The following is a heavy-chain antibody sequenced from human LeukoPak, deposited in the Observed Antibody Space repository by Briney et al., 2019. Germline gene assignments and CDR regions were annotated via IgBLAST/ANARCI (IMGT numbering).Heavy chain of an antibody. CDR3: ARKSPRGYCSSTSCYHYYYYYMDV. CDR2: INHSGST. V-gene: IGHV4-34*01. J-gene: IGHJ6*03. CDR1: GGSFSGYY. Sequence: SETLSLTCAVYGGSFSGYYWSWIRQPPGKALEWIGEINHSGSTNYNPSLKSRVTISVDTSKNQFSLKLSSVTAADTAVYYCARKSPRGYCSSTSCYHYYYYYMDVWGKGTTVTVSS. D-gene: IGHD2-2*01.